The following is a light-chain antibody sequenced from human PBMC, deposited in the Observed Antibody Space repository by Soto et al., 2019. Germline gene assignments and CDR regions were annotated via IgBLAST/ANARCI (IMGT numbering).Light chain of an antibody. CDR2: GAS. J-gene: IGKJ1*01. Sequence: EVVMTQSPATLSVSPGERATLSCRASQSVSRYLAWYQQKPGQAPRLLISGASTRATGIPDRFSGSGSGTEFTLTISSLQSEDFAVYFCQQYKHWPRTFGQGTRVEIK. V-gene: IGKV3-15*01. CDR1: QSVSRY. CDR3: QQYKHWPRT.